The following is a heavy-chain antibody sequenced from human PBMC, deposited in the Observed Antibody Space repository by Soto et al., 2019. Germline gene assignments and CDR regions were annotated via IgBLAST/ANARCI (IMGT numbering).Heavy chain of an antibody. Sequence: GGSLRLSCAASGFTFSSYSMSWVRQAPGKGLEWISDISGNGSTIYYADSVKGRFTVSRDNAKNLLYLQMNSLRAEDTAVYYCAASAVVAAHYWGQGALVTVSS. D-gene: IGHD2-15*01. CDR3: AASAVVAAHY. J-gene: IGHJ4*02. V-gene: IGHV3-11*01. CDR1: GFTFSSYS. CDR2: ISGNGSTI.